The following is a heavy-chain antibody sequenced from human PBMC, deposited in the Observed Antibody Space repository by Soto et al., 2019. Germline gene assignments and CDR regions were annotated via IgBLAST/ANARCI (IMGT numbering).Heavy chain of an antibody. D-gene: IGHD2-8*01. CDR3: ARAKGIVLMVYAIVSYYYYGMDV. CDR1: GYTFTSYG. V-gene: IGHV1-18*04. J-gene: IGHJ6*02. CDR2: ISAYNGNT. Sequence: ASVKVSCKASGYTFTSYGISWVRQAPGQGLEWMGWISAYNGNTNYAQKLQGRVTMTTDTSTSTAYMELRSLRSDDTAVYYCARAKGIVLMVYAIVSYYYYGMDVWGQGTTVTVSS.